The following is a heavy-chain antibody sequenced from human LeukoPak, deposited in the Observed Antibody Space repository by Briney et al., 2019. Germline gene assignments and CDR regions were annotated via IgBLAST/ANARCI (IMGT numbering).Heavy chain of an antibody. CDR2: VYRSGTT. CDR3: ARENWVFDY. Sequence: SETLSLTCVVSGYSISSGYHWGWIRQPPGKGLEWIGSVYRSGTTYYDPSLKSRVTISVDTSKNQISLKVRSVTAADAAMYYCARENWVFDYWGQGILVAVSS. V-gene: IGHV4-38-2*02. CDR1: GYSISSGYH. J-gene: IGHJ4*02. D-gene: IGHD7-27*01.